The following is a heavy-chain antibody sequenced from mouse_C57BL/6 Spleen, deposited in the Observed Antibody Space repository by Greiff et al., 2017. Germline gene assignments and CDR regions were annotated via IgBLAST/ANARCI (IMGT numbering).Heavy chain of an antibody. CDR3: TRRVYGNLFAY. CDR2: IYPRDGST. V-gene: IGHV1-78*01. D-gene: IGHD2-1*01. CDR1: GYTFTDHT. Sequence: QVQLQQSDAELVKPGASVKISCKVSGYTFTDHTIHWMKQSPEQGLEWIGYIYPRDGSTKYNEKFKGKATLTADQPYSTAYLQLNMLTSEDSAVYFCTRRVYGNLFAYWGQGTLVTVSA. J-gene: IGHJ3*01.